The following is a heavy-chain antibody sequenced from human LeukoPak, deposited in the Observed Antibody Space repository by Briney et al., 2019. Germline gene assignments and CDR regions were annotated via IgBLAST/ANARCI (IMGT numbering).Heavy chain of an antibody. J-gene: IGHJ4*02. Sequence: GASVKVSCKASGGTFSSYAISWVRQAPGQGLEWMGRIIPILGIANYAQKFQGRVTMTADTSTRTAYMELRSLRTDDTAVYYCARDLDDILTAYKPITYYFDYWGQGTLVTVSS. CDR2: IIPILGIA. CDR1: GGTFSSYA. CDR3: ARDLDDILTAYKPITYYFDY. D-gene: IGHD3-9*01. V-gene: IGHV1-69*04.